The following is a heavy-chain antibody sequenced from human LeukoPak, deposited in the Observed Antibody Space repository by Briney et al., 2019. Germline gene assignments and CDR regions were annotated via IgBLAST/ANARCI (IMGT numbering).Heavy chain of an antibody. V-gene: IGHV4-34*01. Sequence: PSETLSLTCAVYGGSFGGYYWSWIRQPPGKGLEWIGEINHSGSTNYNPSLKSRVTISVDTSKNQFSLKLSSVTAADTAVYYCARAVRLHYYDSSGYDYWGQGTLVTVSS. D-gene: IGHD3-22*01. J-gene: IGHJ4*02. CDR1: GGSFGGYY. CDR3: ARAVRLHYYDSSGYDY. CDR2: INHSGST.